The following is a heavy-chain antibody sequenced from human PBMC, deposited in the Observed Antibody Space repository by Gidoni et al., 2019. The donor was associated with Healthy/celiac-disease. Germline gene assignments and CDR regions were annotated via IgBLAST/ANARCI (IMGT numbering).Heavy chain of an antibody. CDR3: ARGGVGFGSGNRMDV. CDR2: INSDGSST. CDR1: GFTFSSYW. J-gene: IGHJ6*02. Sequence: EVQLVESGGGLVQPGGSLRLSCAASGFTFSSYWMHWVRQAPGKGLVWVSRINSDGSSTSYADSVKGRFTISRDNAKNTLYLQMNSLRAEDTAVYYCARGGVGFGSGNRMDVWGQGTTVTVSS. D-gene: IGHD3-10*01. V-gene: IGHV3-74*01.